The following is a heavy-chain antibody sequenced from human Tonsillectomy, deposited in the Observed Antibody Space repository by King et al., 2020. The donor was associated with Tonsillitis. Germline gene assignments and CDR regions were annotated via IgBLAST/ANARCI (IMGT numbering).Heavy chain of an antibody. CDR3: VKGRTGHDGFDI. Sequence: VQLVESGGGLVQPGGSLRLSCSASGFIFSSYAMHWVRQAPGKGLEYVSAISSNGGSTYYADSVKGRFSISRDNSKNTLYFQMSSLRVEDTAVYYCVKGRTGHDGFDIWGQGTMVTVSS. J-gene: IGHJ3*02. D-gene: IGHD1-1*01. CDR2: ISSNGGST. CDR1: GFIFSSYA. V-gene: IGHV3-64D*06.